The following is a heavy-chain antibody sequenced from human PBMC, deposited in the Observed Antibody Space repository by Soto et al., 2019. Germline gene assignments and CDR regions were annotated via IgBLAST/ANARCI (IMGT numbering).Heavy chain of an antibody. J-gene: IGHJ5*02. Sequence: QVQLVQSGAEVKKPGSSVKVSCKASGGTFSSYAISWVRQAPGQGLEWMGGIIPIFGTANYAQKFQCRVTITADESTSKAYMELRSLRSEDTAVYYCASQKFRFWQQLDPWGQGTLVTVSS. D-gene: IGHD3-3*01. V-gene: IGHV1-69*01. CDR3: ASQKFRFWQQLDP. CDR2: IIPIFGTA. CDR1: GGTFSSYA.